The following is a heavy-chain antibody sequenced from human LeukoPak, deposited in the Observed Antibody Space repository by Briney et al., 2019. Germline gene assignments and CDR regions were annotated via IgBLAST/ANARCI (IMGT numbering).Heavy chain of an antibody. V-gene: IGHV1-18*01. CDR1: GYTFTSYV. CDR2: ISAYNGNT. J-gene: IGHJ3*02. CDR3: ARAPPMITKITPGAFDI. D-gene: IGHD3-22*01. Sequence: GASVKVSCKASGYTFTSYVISWVRQAPAQGLEWMGWISAYNGNTNYAQKLQGRVTMTTDTSTSTAYMELRSLGSGDTAVYYCARAPPMITKITPGAFDIWGQGTMVTVSS.